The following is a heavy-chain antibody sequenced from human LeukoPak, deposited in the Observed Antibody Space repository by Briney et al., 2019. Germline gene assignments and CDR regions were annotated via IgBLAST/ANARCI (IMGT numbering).Heavy chain of an antibody. CDR2: IIPRVDIT. CDR1: AGTFGSDI. Sequence: SVKVSCRASAGTFGSDIINWVRQAPGQGLEWMGRIIPRVDITNYAQKFQDRVTITADRSTSTVYMELSTLRSDDTAVYYRATARVHDYWGQGTQVTVSS. V-gene: IGHV1-69*02. D-gene: IGHD6-25*01. CDR3: ATARVHDY. J-gene: IGHJ4*02.